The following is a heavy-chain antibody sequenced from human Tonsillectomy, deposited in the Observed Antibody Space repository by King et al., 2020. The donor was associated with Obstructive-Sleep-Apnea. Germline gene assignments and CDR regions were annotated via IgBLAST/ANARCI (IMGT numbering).Heavy chain of an antibody. CDR3: AREGTVTGGRYFDL. CDR1: GFTFRSYW. V-gene: IGHV3-74*01. D-gene: IGHD4-17*01. J-gene: IGHJ2*01. Sequence: VQLVESGGGLVQPGGSLRLSCSASGFTFRSYWMHWVRQAPGKGLVWVSRISSDRSSTSYSDSVKGRFNISRDNAKNTLYLQMNSLRAEDTAVWYCAREGTVTGGRYFDLWVRGTLVTVSS. CDR2: ISSDRSST.